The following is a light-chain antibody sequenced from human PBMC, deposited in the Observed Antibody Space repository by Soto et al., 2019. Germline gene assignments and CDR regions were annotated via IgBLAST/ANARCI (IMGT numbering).Light chain of an antibody. CDR2: WAS. CDR1: QSVLYRSNNHNY. CDR3: QQYYSTPCT. V-gene: IGKV4-1*01. J-gene: IGKJ1*01. Sequence: DIVMTQSPDSLAVSLGERATINCKSSQSVLYRSNNHNYLAWYQQKPGQPPRLLIYWASTRESGVPDRFSGSGSGTDFTLTISSXQAEDVAVYYCQQYYSTPCTFGQGTKVDIK.